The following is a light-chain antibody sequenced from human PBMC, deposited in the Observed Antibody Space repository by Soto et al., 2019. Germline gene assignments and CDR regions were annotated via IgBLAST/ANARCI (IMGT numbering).Light chain of an antibody. CDR3: SSYAGNNIFV. CDR1: SSDVGAFDY. CDR2: DVN. J-gene: IGLJ1*01. Sequence: QSALPHPPSSSGSPGQSVTISCTGTSSDVGAFDYVSWYQQYPGEAPKLLVYDVNKRPSGVPDRFSGSKSGNTASLTVSGLQAEDEADFYCSSYAGNNIFVFGTGTKVTV. V-gene: IGLV2-8*01.